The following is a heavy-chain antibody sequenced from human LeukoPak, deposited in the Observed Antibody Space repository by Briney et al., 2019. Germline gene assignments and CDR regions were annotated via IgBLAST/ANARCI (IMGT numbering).Heavy chain of an antibody. J-gene: IGHJ4*02. V-gene: IGHV4-59*01. CDR2: ISSGGST. CDR3: ARVRRFNGPYNVYFDY. D-gene: IGHD2-8*01. Sequence: SETLSLTCTVSGASISRYFWNWIRQPPGKELEWIGYISSGGSTNYNPSLKSRVTISLDSSNSQLSLKLKSVTAADTAVYFCARVRRFNGPYNVYFDYWGQGTLVTVSS. CDR1: GASISRYF.